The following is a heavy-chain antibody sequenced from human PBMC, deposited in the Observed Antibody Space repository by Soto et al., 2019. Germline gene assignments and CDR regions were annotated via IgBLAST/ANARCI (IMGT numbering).Heavy chain of an antibody. CDR3: ARVSMGENSNYQHAGYYYYYYMDV. D-gene: IGHD4-4*01. CDR2: IYYSGST. V-gene: IGHV4-31*03. J-gene: IGHJ6*03. CDR1: GGSISSGGYY. Sequence: SETLSITCTVSGGSISSGGYYWSWIRQHPGKGLEWIGYIYYSGSTYYNPSLKSRVTISVDTSKNQFSLKLSSVTAADTAVYYCARVSMGENSNYQHAGYYYYYYMDVWGKGTTVTVSS.